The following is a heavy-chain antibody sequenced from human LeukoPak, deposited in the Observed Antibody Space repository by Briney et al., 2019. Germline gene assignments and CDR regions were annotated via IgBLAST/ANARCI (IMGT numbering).Heavy chain of an antibody. D-gene: IGHD6-13*01. Sequence: SETLSLTCTASGGSISSYYWSWIRQPPGKGLEWIGYIYYSGSTNYNPSLKSRVTISVDTSKNQFSLKLSSVTAADTAVYYCARLELGAAGRPLTYYFECWGQGTLVTVSS. CDR3: ARLELGAAGRPLTYYFEC. V-gene: IGHV4-59*08. CDR1: GGSISSYY. CDR2: IYYSGST. J-gene: IGHJ4*02.